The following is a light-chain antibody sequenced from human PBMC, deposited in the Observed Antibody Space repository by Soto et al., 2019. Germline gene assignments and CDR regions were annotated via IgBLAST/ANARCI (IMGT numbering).Light chain of an antibody. J-gene: IGKJ4*01. CDR2: KAS. CDR3: QQYNXYS. CDR1: QSISSW. V-gene: IGKV1-5*03. Sequence: DIQMTQSPSTLSASVGDRVTITCRASQSISSWLAWYQQKPGKAPKLLIYKASSLESGVPSRFSGSGSGTEFTLTISSLQPDDFATYYCQQYNXYSFGGGTKVDIK.